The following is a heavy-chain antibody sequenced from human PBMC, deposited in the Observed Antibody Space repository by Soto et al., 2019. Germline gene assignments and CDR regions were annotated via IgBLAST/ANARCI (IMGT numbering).Heavy chain of an antibody. D-gene: IGHD1-1*01. Sequence: PSETLSLTCAVYGGSFSGYYWTWIRQPPGTGLEWIGEINHSGSTNYNPSLKSRVTISVDTSKNQFSLKLTSVTAADTAVYYCARRRWLQLSPPLRDYYYGMDVWGQGTTVTVSS. J-gene: IGHJ6*02. CDR1: GGSFSGYY. CDR3: ARRRWLQLSPPLRDYYYGMDV. CDR2: INHSGST. V-gene: IGHV4-34*01.